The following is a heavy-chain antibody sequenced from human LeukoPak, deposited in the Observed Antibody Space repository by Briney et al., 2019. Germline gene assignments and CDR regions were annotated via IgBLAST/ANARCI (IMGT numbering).Heavy chain of an antibody. CDR1: GGSFSGYY. CDR3: AVGSTRNWFDP. CDR2: INHSGST. J-gene: IGHJ5*02. V-gene: IGHV4-34*01. Sequence: TSETLSLTCAVYGGSFSGYYWSWIRQPPGKGLEWIGEINHSGSTNYNPSLKSRVTISVDTSKNQFSLKLSSMTAADTAVYYCAVGSTRNWFDPWGQGTLVTVSS. D-gene: IGHD2-15*01.